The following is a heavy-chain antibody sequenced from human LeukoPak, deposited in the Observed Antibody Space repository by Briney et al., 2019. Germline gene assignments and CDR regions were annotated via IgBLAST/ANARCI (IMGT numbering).Heavy chain of an antibody. CDR2: IYHSGST. Sequence: SETLSLTCAVSGGSISGGGYSWSWIRQPPGKGLEWIGYIYHSGSTYYNPSLKSRVTISVDRSKNQFSLKLSSVTAADTAVYYCARTEMATINFDYWGQGTLVTVSS. J-gene: IGHJ4*02. CDR3: ARTEMATINFDY. D-gene: IGHD5-24*01. V-gene: IGHV4-30-2*01. CDR1: GGSISGGGYS.